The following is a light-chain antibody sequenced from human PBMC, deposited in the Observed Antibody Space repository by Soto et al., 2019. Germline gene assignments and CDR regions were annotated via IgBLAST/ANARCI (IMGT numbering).Light chain of an antibody. CDR2: GAS. CDR1: QGVADN. Sequence: EVVMTQSPATLSVSPGEGVTLSCRASQGVADNLAWFQQKPGQGPRLLIYGASTRPTGIPARFSGSGSETDFTLTVSSLRSEDSAVYYCQQYNYWPITFGQGTRLEIK. V-gene: IGKV3-15*01. CDR3: QQYNYWPIT. J-gene: IGKJ5*01.